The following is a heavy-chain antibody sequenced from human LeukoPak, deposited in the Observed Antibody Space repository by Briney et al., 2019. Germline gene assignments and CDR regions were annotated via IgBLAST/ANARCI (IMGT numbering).Heavy chain of an antibody. CDR1: GYTFTSYG. CDR3: ARVFLDSSGYYSR. D-gene: IGHD3-22*01. V-gene: IGHV1-69*13. J-gene: IGHJ4*02. CDR2: IIPIFGTA. Sequence: SVKVSCKASGYTFTSYGISWVRQAPGQGLEWMGGIIPIFGTANYAQKFQGRVTITADESTSTAYMELSSLRSEDTAVYYCARVFLDSSGYYSRWGQGTLVTVSS.